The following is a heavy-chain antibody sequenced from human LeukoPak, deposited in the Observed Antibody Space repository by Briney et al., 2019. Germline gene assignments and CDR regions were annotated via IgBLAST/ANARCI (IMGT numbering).Heavy chain of an antibody. CDR3: ARDLSGY. CDR1: GFTFDDYA. Sequence: GGSLRLSCAASGFTFDDYAMHWVRQAPGKGLEWVSGISWNSGSIGYADSVKGRFTISRDNAKNSLYLQMNSLRAEDTAVYYCARDLSGYWGQGTLVTVSS. CDR2: ISWNSGSI. V-gene: IGHV3-9*01. J-gene: IGHJ4*02. D-gene: IGHD1-26*01.